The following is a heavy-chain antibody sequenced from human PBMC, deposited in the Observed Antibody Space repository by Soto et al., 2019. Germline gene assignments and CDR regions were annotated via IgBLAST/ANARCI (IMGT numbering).Heavy chain of an antibody. Sequence: ASVKVSCKASRYTFISYDINWVRQATGQGLEWMGWMNPKSANTGYAQNFQGRVTMTRNTSISTAYMELSSLRSEDTAVYYCARDVGALDYWGQGTLVTVSS. D-gene: IGHD2-15*01. J-gene: IGHJ4*02. CDR3: ARDVGALDY. CDR2: MNPKSANT. CDR1: RYTFISYD. V-gene: IGHV1-8*01.